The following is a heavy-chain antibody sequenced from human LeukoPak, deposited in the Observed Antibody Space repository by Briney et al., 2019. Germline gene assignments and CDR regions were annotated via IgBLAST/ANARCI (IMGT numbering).Heavy chain of an antibody. V-gene: IGHV1-2*02. CDR2: INPNSGGT. CDR1: GYTFTGYY. D-gene: IGHD6-6*01. J-gene: IGHJ4*02. Sequence: ASVKVSCKASGYTFTGYYMHWVRQAPGQGLEWMGWINPNSGGTNYAQKFQGRVTMTRDTSISTAYMELSRLRSDDTAVYYCARAPGGQLAYFDYWGQGTLVTVSS. CDR3: ARAPGGQLAYFDY.